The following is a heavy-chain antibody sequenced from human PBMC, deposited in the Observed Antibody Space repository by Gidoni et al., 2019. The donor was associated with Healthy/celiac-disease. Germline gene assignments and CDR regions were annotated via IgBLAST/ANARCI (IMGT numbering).Heavy chain of an antibody. CDR3: AKVGVLWFGDGAERGNWYFDL. CDR2: ISWHSGSI. J-gene: IGHJ2*01. V-gene: IGHV3-9*01. CDR1: GFTFDDYA. D-gene: IGHD3-10*01. Sequence: EVQLVESGGGLVQPGRSLRLSCAASGFTFDDYAMHWDRQAPGKGLEWVSGISWHSGSIGYADSVKGRFTISRDNAKNSLYLQMNSLRAEDTALYYCAKVGVLWFGDGAERGNWYFDLWGRGTLVTVSS.